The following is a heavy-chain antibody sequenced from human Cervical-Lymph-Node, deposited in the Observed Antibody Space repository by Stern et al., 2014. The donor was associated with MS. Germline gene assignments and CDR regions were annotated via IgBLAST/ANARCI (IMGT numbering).Heavy chain of an antibody. Sequence: QLVESGGGLVQPGRSLRLSCAASGFTFDDYAMHWVRQAPGKGLEWVAGIKWNSGTIGYADSVKGRLTISRDNAKNSLYLQMNSLRPEDTALYYCVKDSYDSSGYYHGYFKHWGQGTLVTVSS. CDR2: IKWNSGTI. V-gene: IGHV3-9*01. D-gene: IGHD3-22*01. J-gene: IGHJ1*01. CDR3: VKDSYDSSGYYHGYFKH. CDR1: GFTFDDYA.